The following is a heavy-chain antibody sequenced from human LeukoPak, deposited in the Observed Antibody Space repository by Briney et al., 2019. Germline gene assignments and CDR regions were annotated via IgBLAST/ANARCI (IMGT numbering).Heavy chain of an antibody. CDR3: ARARNRNYYFHGVDV. V-gene: IGHV1-69*13. CDR1: GGTFNNYA. J-gene: IGHJ6*02. Sequence: SVTVSFKASGGTFNNYAINWVRQVPGQGLEWVGGIIPIYGTPHYAQKFQGRVTITADESTSTGYMELSSLRSEDTAVYYCARARNRNYYFHGVDVWGQGTTVTVSS. D-gene: IGHD4-11*01. CDR2: IIPIYGTP.